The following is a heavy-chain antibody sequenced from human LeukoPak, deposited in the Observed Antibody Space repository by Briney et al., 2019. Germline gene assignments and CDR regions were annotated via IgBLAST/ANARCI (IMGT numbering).Heavy chain of an antibody. J-gene: IGHJ6*03. CDR3: AKVAALSYYMDV. V-gene: IGHV3-33*06. D-gene: IGHD6-13*01. CDR1: GFTFSSYG. CDR2: IWYDGSNK. Sequence: GRSLRLSCAASGFTFSSYGMHWVRQAPGKGLEWVAVIWYDGSNKYYADSVKGRFTISRDNSKNTLYLQMNSLRAEDTAVYYCAKVAALSYYMDVWGKGTTVTVSS.